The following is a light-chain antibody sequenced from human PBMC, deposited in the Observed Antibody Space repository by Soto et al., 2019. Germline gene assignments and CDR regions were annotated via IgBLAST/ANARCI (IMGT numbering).Light chain of an antibody. V-gene: IGKV3-20*01. CDR1: QSVSTRY. CDR2: GAS. Sequence: EIVLTQSPGTLSLSPGERATLSCRASQSVSTRYLACYQQKPGQAPRLLIYGASSRATGIPDRFSGSGSGTDFTLTISRLEPEDFAVYFCQQFGSSPPAFTFGQGTKLEI. CDR3: QQFGSSPPAFT. J-gene: IGKJ2*01.